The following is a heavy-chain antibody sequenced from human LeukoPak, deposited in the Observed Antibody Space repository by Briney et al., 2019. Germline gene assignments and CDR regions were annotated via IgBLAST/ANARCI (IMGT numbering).Heavy chain of an antibody. J-gene: IGHJ4*02. D-gene: IGHD5-24*01. Sequence: PGGSLRLSCAASGFIFSSYWMSWVRQAPGKGLEWVANIKQDGSEKSYVDSVKGRFTTSRDNAKNSLYLQMNSLRVEDTAVYYRAREMATMRDYWGQGTLVTVSS. CDR3: AREMATMRDY. CDR1: GFIFSSYW. V-gene: IGHV3-7*01. CDR2: IKQDGSEK.